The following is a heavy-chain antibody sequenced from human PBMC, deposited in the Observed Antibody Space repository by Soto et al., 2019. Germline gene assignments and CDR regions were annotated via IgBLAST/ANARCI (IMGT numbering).Heavy chain of an antibody. V-gene: IGHV4-59*01. CDR1: GGSISSYY. J-gene: IGHJ6*02. CDR2: IYYSGST. Sequence: KTSETLSLTCTVSGGSISSYYWIWIRQPPGKGLEWIGYIYYSGSTNYNPSLKSRVTISVDTSKNQFSLKLSSVTAADTAVYYCARARSPHRSYYYYYGMDVWGQGTTVTVSS. CDR3: ARARSPHRSYYYYYGMDV.